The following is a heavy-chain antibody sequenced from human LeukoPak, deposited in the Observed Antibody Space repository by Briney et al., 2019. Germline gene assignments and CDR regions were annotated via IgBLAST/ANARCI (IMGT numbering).Heavy chain of an antibody. Sequence: GGPLRLSCAASGFTFNNYAMQWVRQAPGKGLEWVAIISYDGSNQYYADSVKGRFAISRDSSQNTLYLQMNTLRVEDTAVYFCAREGHYAFDIWGQGTMVTVSS. CDR1: GFTFNNYA. J-gene: IGHJ3*02. CDR3: AREGHYAFDI. V-gene: IGHV3-30*09. CDR2: ISYDGSNQ.